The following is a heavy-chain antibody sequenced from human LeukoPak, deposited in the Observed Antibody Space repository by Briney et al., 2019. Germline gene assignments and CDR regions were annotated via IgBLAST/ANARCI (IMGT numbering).Heavy chain of an antibody. CDR3: ARQGADGVVTTFDY. Sequence: SETLSLTCAVYGGSFRDDYCSWIRQPPGKGPEWIGEINDGGSTNYNPSLRSRVTTSIDTSKNQCSLKMTSVTAADTAVYYCARQGADGVVTTFDYWGQGTLVTVSS. CDR2: INDGGST. D-gene: IGHD3-3*01. V-gene: IGHV4-34*01. CDR1: GGSFRDDY. J-gene: IGHJ4*02.